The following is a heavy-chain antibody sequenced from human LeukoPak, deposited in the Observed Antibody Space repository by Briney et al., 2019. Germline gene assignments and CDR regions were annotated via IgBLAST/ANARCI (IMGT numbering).Heavy chain of an antibody. V-gene: IGHV3-66*01. CDR1: GFSVSSNY. CDR3: ARDLGSPQTGAQYFQN. Sequence: GVSLRLSCAAAGFSVSSNYLSWVRQAPGKGLEWVSALYAGGSIWHAESVKGRFTISRDNSRNTLYLQMNSLRAEDTAVYFCARDLGSPQTGAQYFQNWGQGTLVTVSS. D-gene: IGHD1-1*01. CDR2: LYAGGSI. J-gene: IGHJ1*01.